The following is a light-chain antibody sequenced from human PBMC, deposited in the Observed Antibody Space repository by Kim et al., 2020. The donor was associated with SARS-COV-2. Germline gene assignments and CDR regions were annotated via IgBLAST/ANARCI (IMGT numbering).Light chain of an antibody. CDR3: GTWDTSLRVVL. Sequence: GQKVTISCCGSGSTIDNDSVSWYQQLPGAAPELLIYDNHKRPSGFPYRVSGSKSGTSATLGITGIHTGDEADYYCGTWDTSLRVVLYGGGTQLTVL. CDR2: DNH. CDR1: GSTIDNDS. J-gene: IGLJ2*01. V-gene: IGLV1-51*01.